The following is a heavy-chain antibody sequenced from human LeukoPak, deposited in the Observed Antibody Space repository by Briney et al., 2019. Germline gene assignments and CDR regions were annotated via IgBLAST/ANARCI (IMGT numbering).Heavy chain of an antibody. CDR2: ISGSGGST. CDR1: GFTFGDYA. Sequence: GGSLRLSCTASGFTFGDYAMSWVRQAPGKGLEWVSAISGSGGSTYYADSVKGRFTISRDNSKNTLYLQMNSLRAEDTAVYYCAKDPGSPWWFDPWGQGTLVTVSS. CDR3: AKDPGSPWWFDP. V-gene: IGHV3-23*01. D-gene: IGHD3-10*01. J-gene: IGHJ5*02.